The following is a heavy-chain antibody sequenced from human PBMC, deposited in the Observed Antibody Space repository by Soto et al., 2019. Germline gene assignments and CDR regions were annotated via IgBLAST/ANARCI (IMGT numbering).Heavy chain of an antibody. CDR3: ARELGGSYLNWFDP. D-gene: IGHD1-26*01. J-gene: IGHJ5*02. Sequence: QVQLQQWGAGLLKPSETLSLTCAVYGGSFSGYYWSWIRQPPGKGLEWIGEINHSGSTNDNPSLKSRVTLSVDTSKNQFSLKLSSVTAADTAVYYCARELGGSYLNWFDPWGQGTLVTVSS. V-gene: IGHV4-34*01. CDR2: INHSGST. CDR1: GGSFSGYY.